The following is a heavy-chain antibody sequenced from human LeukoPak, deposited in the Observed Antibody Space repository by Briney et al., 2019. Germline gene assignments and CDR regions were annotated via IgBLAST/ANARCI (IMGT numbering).Heavy chain of an antibody. CDR1: GFTFNDYY. D-gene: IGHD6-19*01. Sequence: GGSLRLSCATSGFTFNDYYMSWVRQAPGKGLEWVAKIEKDGGVNVYVDSVKGRFSISRDNAKNSLYLQMNSLRVEDTAVYYCARDGLYSSGWYEGDAFDIWGQGTMVTVSS. CDR2: IEKDGGVN. CDR3: ARDGLYSSGWYEGDAFDI. J-gene: IGHJ3*02. V-gene: IGHV3-7*01.